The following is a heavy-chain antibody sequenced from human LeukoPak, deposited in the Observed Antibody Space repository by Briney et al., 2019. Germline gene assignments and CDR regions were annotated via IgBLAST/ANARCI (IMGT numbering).Heavy chain of an antibody. CDR2: ISSSGSTI. J-gene: IGHJ5*02. CDR3: ARDRICSSTSCYDRVLT. V-gene: IGHV3-48*03. Sequence: GGSLRLSCAASGFTFSSYEMNWVRQAPGKGLEWVSYISSSGSTIYYADSVKGRFTISRDNAKNSLYLQMNSLRAEDTAVYYCARDRICSSTSCYDRVLTWGQGTLVTVSS. CDR1: GFTFSSYE. D-gene: IGHD2-2*01.